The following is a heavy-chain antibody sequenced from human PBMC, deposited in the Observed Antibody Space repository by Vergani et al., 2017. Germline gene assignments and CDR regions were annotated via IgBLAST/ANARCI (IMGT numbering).Heavy chain of an antibody. V-gene: IGHV1-46*03. CDR1: AYTFSNYY. CDR2: INPSGGHT. J-gene: IGHJ4*02. CDR3: ARGDYGILTGYRY. D-gene: IGHD3-9*01. Sequence: QVQVLQSGAEVKKSGASVKVSCKTSAYTFSNYYMHWVRQVPGQGLEWMGIINPSGGHTNYAQKFQGRVTMTRDTSTSTVYMELSSLRSEDTAIYYCARGDYGILTGYRYWGQGTLVTVSA.